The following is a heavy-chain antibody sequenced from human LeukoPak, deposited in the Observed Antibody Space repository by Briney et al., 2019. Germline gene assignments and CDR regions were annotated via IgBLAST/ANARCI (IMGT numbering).Heavy chain of an antibody. CDR2: INWNGGST. D-gene: IGHD5-18*01. Sequence: GGSLRLSCAASGFTFDDHGMNWVRQAPGRGREWVSGINWNGGSTFYADSVKGRFTISRDNAKNALYLQMNSLTAEDTALYHCARDRSYGSFDYWGQGTLVTVSS. J-gene: IGHJ4*02. CDR1: GFTFDDHG. CDR3: ARDRSYGSFDY. V-gene: IGHV3-20*01.